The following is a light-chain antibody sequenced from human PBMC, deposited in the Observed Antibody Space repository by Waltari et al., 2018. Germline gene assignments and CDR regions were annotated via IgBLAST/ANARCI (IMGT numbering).Light chain of an antibody. CDR3: SSYTGSSTLVI. Sequence: QSALTQPASVSGSPGQSVTISCTVPSSDVGPFVFVSWYQHHPGKAPKLIIYGVSNRPSGVSNRFSGSKSGNTASLTISGVQAEDEADYYCSSYTGSSTLVIFGGGTKLTVL. CDR2: GVS. V-gene: IGLV2-14*01. CDR1: SSDVGPFVF. J-gene: IGLJ2*01.